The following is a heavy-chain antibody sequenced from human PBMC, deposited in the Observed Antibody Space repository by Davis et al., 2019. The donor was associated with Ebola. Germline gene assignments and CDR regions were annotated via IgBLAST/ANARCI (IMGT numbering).Heavy chain of an antibody. CDR2: LSGSGGLS. J-gene: IGHJ4*02. V-gene: IGHV3-23*01. Sequence: GESLKISCAASGDNFRRHAMSCVRQAPGKGLEWVSALSGSGGLSYYADSVKGRFTISRDNSKNTLYLQMNSLTAEDTAFYYCARQGYYGSLGHFDYCGQGTLVTVSS. CDR3: ARQGYYGSLGHFDY. CDR1: GDNFRRHA. D-gene: IGHD3-10*01.